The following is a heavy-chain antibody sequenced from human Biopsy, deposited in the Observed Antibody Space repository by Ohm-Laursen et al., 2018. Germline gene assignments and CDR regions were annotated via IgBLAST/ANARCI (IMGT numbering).Heavy chain of an antibody. D-gene: IGHD1-26*01. Sequence: SSLRLSCAASGFIFKSYGVHWVRQAPGKGLEWVALIWYDGSDQYYADSVKGRFTISRDNSKNTVYLQMNSLRAEDTAVYYCARDRREHYQFDSWGQGTRVTVSS. CDR1: GFIFKSYG. V-gene: IGHV3-33*01. CDR2: IWYDGSDQ. J-gene: IGHJ4*02. CDR3: ARDRREHYQFDS.